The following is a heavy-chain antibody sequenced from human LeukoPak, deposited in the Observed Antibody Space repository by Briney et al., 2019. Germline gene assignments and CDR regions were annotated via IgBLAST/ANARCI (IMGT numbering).Heavy chain of an antibody. J-gene: IGHJ5*02. CDR3: ARSYDFWSGYGGNWFDP. D-gene: IGHD3-3*01. CDR1: GYTFTCYG. Sequence: GASVKVSCKASGYTFTCYGISWVRQAPGQGLEWMGWISAYNGNTNYAQKLQGRVTMTTDTSTSTAYMELRSLRSDDTAVYYCARSYDFWSGYGGNWFDPWGQGTLVTVSS. CDR2: ISAYNGNT. V-gene: IGHV1-18*01.